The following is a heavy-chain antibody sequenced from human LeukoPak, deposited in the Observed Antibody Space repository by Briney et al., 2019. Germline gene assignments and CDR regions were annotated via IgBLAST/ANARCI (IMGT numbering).Heavy chain of an antibody. J-gene: IGHJ4*02. CDR3: ARQYYYDSSGYYYVGGFFDY. CDR2: INPNSGGT. V-gene: IGHV1-2*02. D-gene: IGHD3-22*01. CDR1: GYTFTGYY. Sequence: ASVKVSCKASGYTFTGYYMHWVRQAPGQGLEWMGWINPNSGGTNYAQKFQGRVTMTRDTSISTAYMELSRLRSDDTAVYYCARQYYYDSSGYYYVGGFFDYWGQGTLVTVSS.